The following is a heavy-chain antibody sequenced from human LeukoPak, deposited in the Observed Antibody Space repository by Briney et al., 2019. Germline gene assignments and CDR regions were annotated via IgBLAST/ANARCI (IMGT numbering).Heavy chain of an antibody. J-gene: IGHJ5*02. CDR2: INHSGST. D-gene: IGHD3-10*01. CDR1: GGSFSCYY. CDR3: ARGLGLYYYGSGSYRANNWFDP. Sequence: SETLSLTCAVYGGSFSCYYWSWIRPPPGKGLEWIGGINHSGSTNYNPSLKSRVTISVDTSKNQFSLKLSSVTAADTAVYYCARGLGLYYYGSGSYRANNWFDPWGQGTLVTVSS. V-gene: IGHV4-34*01.